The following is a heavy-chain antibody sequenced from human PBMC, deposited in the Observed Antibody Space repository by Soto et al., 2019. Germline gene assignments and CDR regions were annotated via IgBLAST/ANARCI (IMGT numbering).Heavy chain of an antibody. CDR1: GGSISSGGYY. Sequence: SETLSLTCTVAGGSISSGGYYWSWIRQHPGKGLEWIGYIYYSGSTYYNPSLKSRVTISVDTSKNQFSLKLSSVTAADTAVYYCARVVGVAYYYYYMDVWGKGTTVTVSS. J-gene: IGHJ6*03. V-gene: IGHV4-31*03. CDR2: IYYSGST. CDR3: ARVVGVAYYYYYMDV. D-gene: IGHD3-3*01.